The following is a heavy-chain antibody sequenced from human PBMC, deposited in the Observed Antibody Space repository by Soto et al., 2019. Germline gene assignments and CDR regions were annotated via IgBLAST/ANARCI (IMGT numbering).Heavy chain of an antibody. CDR2: IIPIFGTA. Sequence: SVKVSCKASGGTFSSYAISWVRQAPGQGLEWMGGIIPIFGTANYAQKFHGRVTITADESTSTAYMELSSLRSEDTAVYYCARDRSSYYDSSGHAGNAFDIWGQGTMVTVSS. CDR3: ARDRSSYYDSSGHAGNAFDI. V-gene: IGHV1-69*13. D-gene: IGHD3-22*01. CDR1: GGTFSSYA. J-gene: IGHJ3*02.